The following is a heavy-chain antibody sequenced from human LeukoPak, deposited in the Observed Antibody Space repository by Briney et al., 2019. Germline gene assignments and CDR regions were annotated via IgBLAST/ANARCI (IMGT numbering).Heavy chain of an antibody. CDR3: ASTLYCSGGSCPYYYYGMDV. V-gene: IGHV3-11*03. CDR1: GFAFSDYY. Sequence: GGSLRLSCAVSGFAFSDYYMSWIRQAPGKGLEWVSYISISTSYTNYADSVKGRFTISRDNAKNSLYLQMNSLRAEDTAVYYCASTLYCSGGSCPYYYYGMDVWGQGTTVTVSS. CDR2: ISISTSYT. J-gene: IGHJ6*02. D-gene: IGHD2-15*01.